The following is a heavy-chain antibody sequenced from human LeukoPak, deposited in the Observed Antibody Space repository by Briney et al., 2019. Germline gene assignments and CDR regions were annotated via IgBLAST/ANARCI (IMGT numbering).Heavy chain of an antibody. J-gene: IGHJ4*02. CDR1: GLTFSSYW. V-gene: IGHV3-74*01. Sequence: GGSLRLSCAASGLTFSSYWMHWVRQAPGKGLVWVSSINTDGSTTTYADSVKGRFTISRVNAKNTLYLQMNSLRAEDTAVYYCARDYKYHPDYWGQGTLVTVSS. CDR2: INTDGSTT. D-gene: IGHD1-14*01. CDR3: ARDYKYHPDY.